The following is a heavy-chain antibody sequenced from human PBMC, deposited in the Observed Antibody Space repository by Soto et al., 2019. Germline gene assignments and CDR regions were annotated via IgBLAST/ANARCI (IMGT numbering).Heavy chain of an antibody. J-gene: IGHJ5*02. CDR1: GGSFSGYY. D-gene: IGHD5-18*01. CDR3: ARLWGYSYAENWFDP. V-gene: IGHV4-34*01. CDR2: INHSGST. Sequence: ETLSLTCAVYGGSFSGYYWSWIRQPPGKGLEWIGEINHSGSTNYNPSLKSRVTISVDTSKNQFSLKLSSVTAADTAVYYCARLWGYSYAENWFDPWGQGTLVTVSS.